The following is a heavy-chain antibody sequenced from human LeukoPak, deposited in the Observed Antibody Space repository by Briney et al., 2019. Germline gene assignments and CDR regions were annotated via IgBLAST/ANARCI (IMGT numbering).Heavy chain of an antibody. CDR1: GFTFSSYG. Sequence: GGSLRLSCAASGFTFSSYGMHWVRQAPGKGLEWVAFIRYDGSNKYYADSVKGRFTISRDNAKNSLYLQMNSLRAEDTAVYYCARDRFFGVVIGEPDAFDIWGQGTMVAVSS. CDR3: ARDRFFGVVIGEPDAFDI. V-gene: IGHV3-30*02. D-gene: IGHD3-3*01. CDR2: IRYDGSNK. J-gene: IGHJ3*02.